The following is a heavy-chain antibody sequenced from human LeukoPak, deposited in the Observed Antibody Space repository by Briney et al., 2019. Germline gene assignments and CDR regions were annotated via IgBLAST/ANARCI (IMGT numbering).Heavy chain of an antibody. D-gene: IGHD5-18*01. CDR1: GDSIDSGDYY. CDR2: IYYSGTT. V-gene: IGHV4-30-4*01. Sequence: SQTLSLTCAVSGDSIDSGDYYWSWIRQPPGKGLEWIGYIYYSGTTHSNPSLKSRLTMSMDTSKSQFSLILSSVTAADTAVYYCARGGPYSYGFDYWGQGILVTVSS. CDR3: ARGGPYSYGFDY. J-gene: IGHJ4*02.